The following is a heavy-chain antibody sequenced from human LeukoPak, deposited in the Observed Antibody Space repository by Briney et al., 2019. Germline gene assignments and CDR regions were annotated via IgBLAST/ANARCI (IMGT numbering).Heavy chain of an antibody. Sequence: GGSLRLYCAASGFIVSTNYMTWVRQAPRKGLEWVSIIYSDGSTYYADSVKGRFTISIDNSKNTLYFQMNSLGAEDTAVYYCARDRFNGMDVWGQGTTVTVSS. CDR2: IYSDGST. CDR1: GFIVSTNY. D-gene: IGHD3-3*01. V-gene: IGHV3-66*01. J-gene: IGHJ6*02. CDR3: ARDRFNGMDV.